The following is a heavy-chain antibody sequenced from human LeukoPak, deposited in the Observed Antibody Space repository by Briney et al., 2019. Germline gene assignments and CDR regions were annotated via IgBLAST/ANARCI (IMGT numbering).Heavy chain of an antibody. CDR2: INHSGST. CDR3: ARSPPNPTYYDILTGYYRGGYFDY. Sequence: SETLSLTCAVYGGSFSGYYWSWIRQPPGKGLEWIGEINHSGSTNYNPSLTSRVTISVDTSKNQFSLKLSSVTAADTAVYYCARSPPNPTYYDILTGYYRGGYFDYWGQGTLVTVSS. V-gene: IGHV4-34*01. D-gene: IGHD3-9*01. CDR1: GGSFSGYY. J-gene: IGHJ4*02.